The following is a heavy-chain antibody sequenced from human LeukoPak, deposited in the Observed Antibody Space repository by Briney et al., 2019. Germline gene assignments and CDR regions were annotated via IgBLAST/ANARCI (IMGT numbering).Heavy chain of an antibody. CDR1: GFTFSSYA. J-gene: IGHJ5*02. CDR3: GATGVLLSNWFDP. Sequence: GGSLRLSCAASGFTFSSYAMSWVRQAPGKGLEWVSAISGSGHSIYYADPVKGRFTISRDNSKNTLYLQMNSLRAEDTAVYYCGATGVLLSNWFDPWGQGTLVTVSS. D-gene: IGHD1-26*01. V-gene: IGHV3-23*01. CDR2: ISGSGHSI.